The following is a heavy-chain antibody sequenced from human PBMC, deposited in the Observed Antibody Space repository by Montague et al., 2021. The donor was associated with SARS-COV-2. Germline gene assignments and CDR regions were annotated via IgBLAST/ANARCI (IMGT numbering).Heavy chain of an antibody. CDR2: ISSSSSYI. Sequence: SLRLSCAASGFTFSSYSMNWVRQAPGKGLEWVSSISSSSSYIYYSDSXKGRFTISRDNAENSLYLQMNSLRAEDTAVYYCARDDYVWGSYRYSQYNWFDPWGQGTLVTVSS. D-gene: IGHD3-16*02. J-gene: IGHJ5*02. V-gene: IGHV3-21*01. CDR1: GFTFSSYS. CDR3: ARDDYVWGSYRYSQYNWFDP.